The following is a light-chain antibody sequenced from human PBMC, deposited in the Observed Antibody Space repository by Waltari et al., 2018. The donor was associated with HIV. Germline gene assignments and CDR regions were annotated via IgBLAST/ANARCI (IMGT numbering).Light chain of an antibody. CDR1: SSDIAYFDY. CDR2: EVS. V-gene: IGLV2-11*01. J-gene: IGLJ1*01. CDR3: CSYAGAYTYV. Sequence: QSALTQPRSVSGSPGQSVTISCTGTSSDIAYFDYVSWYQQYPSKAPTVIIYEVSQLPSGVPDRLTASKSGITASLTIYGLQDEDEADYYCCSYAGAYTYVFGTGTKVTVL.